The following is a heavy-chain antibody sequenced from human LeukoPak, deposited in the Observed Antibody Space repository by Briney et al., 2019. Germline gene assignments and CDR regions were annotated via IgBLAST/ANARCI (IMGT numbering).Heavy chain of an antibody. CDR3: ARIPGGSGSQYDY. D-gene: IGHD3-10*01. J-gene: IGHJ4*02. CDR1: GFTFSSYE. V-gene: IGHV3-48*03. Sequence: PGGSLRLSCAASGFTFSSYELNWVRQAPGKGLEWVSYISSSGSTIYYADSVKGRFTISRDNAENTVYLQMNSLRADDTAVYYCARIPGGSGSQYDYWGQGTLVIVSS. CDR2: ISSSGSTI.